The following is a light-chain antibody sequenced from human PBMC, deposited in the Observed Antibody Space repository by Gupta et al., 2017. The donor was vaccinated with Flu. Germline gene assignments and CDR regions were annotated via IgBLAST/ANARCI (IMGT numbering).Light chain of an antibody. CDR3: QAWDSSTWV. V-gene: IGLV3-1*01. CDR2: QDT. Sequence: SYEVTQPPSLSVSPGQTDSLTCSGAELGHKYASWYQQKPGQSPVFVIYQDTKRPSGIPERFSGSNSGNTATLTISGTQAMDEADYYCQAWDSSTWVFGGGTKLTVL. J-gene: IGLJ3*02. CDR1: ELGHKY.